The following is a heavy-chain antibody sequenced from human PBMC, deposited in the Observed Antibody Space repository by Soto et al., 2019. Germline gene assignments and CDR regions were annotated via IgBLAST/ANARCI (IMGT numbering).Heavy chain of an antibody. CDR3: ASVTRYCTGGGCNPNWFDP. CDR1: GGSISSYY. J-gene: IGHJ5*02. CDR2: IFYTGST. D-gene: IGHD2-8*02. V-gene: IGHV4-59*06. Sequence: SETLSLTCTVSGGSISSYYWTWIRQPPGKGLEWIGCIFYTGSTYYNPSLKSRITISVHTSKSQFSLKLTSVTAADTAVYYCASVTRYCTGGGCNPNWFDPWGQGTLVTVSS.